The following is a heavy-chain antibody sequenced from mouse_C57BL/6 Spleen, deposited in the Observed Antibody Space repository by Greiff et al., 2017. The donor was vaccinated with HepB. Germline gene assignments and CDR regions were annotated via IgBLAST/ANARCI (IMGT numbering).Heavy chain of an antibody. Sequence: EVKLVESGGGLVKPGGSLKLSCAASGFTFSDYGMHWVRQAPEKGLEWVAYISSGSSTIYYADTVKGRFTISRDNANNTLFLQMTSLRSEDTAMYYCAITTVVAYYAMDYWGQGTSVTVSS. CDR2: ISSGSSTI. D-gene: IGHD1-1*01. CDR1: GFTFSDYG. J-gene: IGHJ4*01. CDR3: AITTVVAYYAMDY. V-gene: IGHV5-17*01.